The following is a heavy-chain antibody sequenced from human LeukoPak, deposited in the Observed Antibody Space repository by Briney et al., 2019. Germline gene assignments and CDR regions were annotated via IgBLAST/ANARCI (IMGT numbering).Heavy chain of an antibody. CDR1: GGSISGYY. J-gene: IGHJ3*02. D-gene: IGHD1-26*01. CDR2: IYYSGST. Sequence: PLETLSLSCIVFGGSISGYYWSRFRQPPGKGTEWIGYIYYSGSTNYNPSLKSRVTISVDTSKNQFSLKLSSVTAADTAVYYCAVGSHLGAFDIWGQGTMVTVSS. V-gene: IGHV4-59*01. CDR3: AVGSHLGAFDI.